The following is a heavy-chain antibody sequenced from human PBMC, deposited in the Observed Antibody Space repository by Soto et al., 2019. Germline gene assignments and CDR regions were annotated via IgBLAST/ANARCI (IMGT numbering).Heavy chain of an antibody. CDR2: INPSDDST. D-gene: IGHD2-15*01. Sequence: QVQLVQSGAEVKKPGASVKVSCKASGYSFTTYYMHWVRQARGQGREWMGIINPSDDSTTYAQKFQGRVTMTRDTSTSTVYMELRSLRSEDTAVYYCARLPTCSGGSCYPGYNGLDVWGQGTTVTVSS. J-gene: IGHJ6*02. CDR1: GYSFTTYY. V-gene: IGHV1-46*01. CDR3: ARLPTCSGGSCYPGYNGLDV.